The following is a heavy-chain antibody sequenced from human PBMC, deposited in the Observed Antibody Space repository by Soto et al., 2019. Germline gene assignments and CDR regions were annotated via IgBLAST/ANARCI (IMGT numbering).Heavy chain of an antibody. CDR2: IYYSGST. V-gene: IGHV4-31*03. D-gene: IGHD4-4*01. J-gene: IGHJ6*02. CDR3: ARDTLLSTTVNGVGNYYYYYGMDV. CDR1: GGSIRSGCYY. Sequence: SETLSLTCTVSGGSIRSGCYYWSWIRQHPGKGLEWIGYIYYSGSTYYNPSLKSRVTISVDTSKNQFSLKLSSVTAADTAVYYCARDTLLSTTVNGVGNYYYYYGMDVWGQGTTVTVSS.